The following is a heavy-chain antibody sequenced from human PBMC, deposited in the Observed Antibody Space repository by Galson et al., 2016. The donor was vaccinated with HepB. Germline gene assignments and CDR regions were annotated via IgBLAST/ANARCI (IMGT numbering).Heavy chain of an antibody. CDR3: ARDPNDILTGYLDY. D-gene: IGHD3-9*01. CDR2: ISGSGANT. V-gene: IGHV3-23*01. Sequence: SLRLSCAASGFTFSNYAMTWVRQAPGKGLEWVSGISGSGANTHYANAVKGRFTISRDNSNNTLYLQMNSLGAEDTAVYYCARDPNDILTGYLDYWGQGTLVTVSS. J-gene: IGHJ4*02. CDR1: GFTFSNYA.